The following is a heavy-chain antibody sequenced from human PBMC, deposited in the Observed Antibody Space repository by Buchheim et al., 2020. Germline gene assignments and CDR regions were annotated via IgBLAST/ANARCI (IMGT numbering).Heavy chain of an antibody. CDR2: ISWQSGSI. Sequence: EVQLVESGGGSVQPGRSLRLSCAASGFKFDDYAMHWVRQAPGKGLEWVSSISWQSGSIVYADSVRGRFTISRDNAKNSLYLQMNSLRAEDTALYYCAKDRSLQSNTFDIWGQGT. V-gene: IGHV3-9*01. CDR3: AKDRSLQSNTFDI. D-gene: IGHD4-11*01. J-gene: IGHJ3*02. CDR1: GFKFDDYA.